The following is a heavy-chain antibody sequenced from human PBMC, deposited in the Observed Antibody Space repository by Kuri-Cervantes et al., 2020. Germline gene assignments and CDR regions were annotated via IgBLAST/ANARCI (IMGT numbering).Heavy chain of an antibody. CDR1: GGSISSGGYY. CDR3: ARDYYGSSGTFDY. J-gene: IGHJ4*02. D-gene: IGHD3-22*01. CDR2: IYTSGST. Sequence: LRLSCTVSGGSISSGGYYWSWIRQHPGKGLEWIGRIYTSGSTNYNPSLKSRVTMSVDTSKNQFSLKLSSVTAADTAVYYCARDYYGSSGTFDYWGQGTLVTVSS. V-gene: IGHV4-61*02.